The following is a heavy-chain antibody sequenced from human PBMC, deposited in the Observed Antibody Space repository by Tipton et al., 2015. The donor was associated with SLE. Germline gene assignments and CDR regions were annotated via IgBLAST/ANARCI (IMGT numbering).Heavy chain of an antibody. CDR1: GFTFSSYE. J-gene: IGHJ3*02. V-gene: IGHV3-48*03. Sequence: SLRLSCAASGFTFSSYEMNWVRQDPVKGVEWVSYISSSGSTIDYADSVKGRFTISRDNAKNSLYLQMNSLRAEDTAVYYCARGGFRGAFDIWGQGTMVTVSS. D-gene: IGHD3-16*01. CDR3: ARGGFRGAFDI. CDR2: ISSSGSTI.